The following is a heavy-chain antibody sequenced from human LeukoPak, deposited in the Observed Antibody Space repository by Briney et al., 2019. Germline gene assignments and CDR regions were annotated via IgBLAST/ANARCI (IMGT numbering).Heavy chain of an antibody. J-gene: IGHJ5*02. CDR1: GFTFSSYA. D-gene: IGHD2-15*01. CDR3: AKARSLWVVVVAANFDP. Sequence: PGGSLRLSCAASGFTFSSYAMSWVRQAPGKGLEWVSAISGSGGSTYYADSVKGRFTISRDNSKNTLYLQMNSLRAEDTAVYYCAKARSLWVVVVAANFDPWGQGTLVTVSS. V-gene: IGHV3-23*01. CDR2: ISGSGGST.